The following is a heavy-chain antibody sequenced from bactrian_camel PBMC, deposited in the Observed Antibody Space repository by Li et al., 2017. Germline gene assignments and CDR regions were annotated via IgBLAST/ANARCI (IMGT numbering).Heavy chain of an antibody. V-gene: IGHV3S1*01. CDR2: INPVGSTT. J-gene: IGHJ4*01. CDR1: GDTVNIHC. D-gene: IGHD6*01. CDR3: VADLCNWYAPECFGN. Sequence: HVQLVESGGGSAQAGGSLKLSCAASGDTVNIHCVGWFRQAPGKGLECVSFINPVGSTTRYADSVKGRFTISRDNAKNTLYLQMNSLKPEDTAMYYCVADLCNWYAPECFGNWGQGTQVTVS.